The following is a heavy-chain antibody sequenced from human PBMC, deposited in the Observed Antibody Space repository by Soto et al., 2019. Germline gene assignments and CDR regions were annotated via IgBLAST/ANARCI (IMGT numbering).Heavy chain of an antibody. CDR1: GGSFSGYY. D-gene: IGHD2-2*01. V-gene: IGHV4-34*01. J-gene: IGHJ4*02. CDR2: INHSGST. CDR3: AGSPEIVVVPAAFDY. Sequence: QVQLQQWGAGLLKPSETLSLTCAVYGGSFSGYYWSWIRQPPGKGLEWIGEINHSGSTNYNPSLKSRVTIAVDTSRNQFSLNLSSVNAADTAVYYCAGSPEIVVVPAAFDYWGQGTLVTVSS.